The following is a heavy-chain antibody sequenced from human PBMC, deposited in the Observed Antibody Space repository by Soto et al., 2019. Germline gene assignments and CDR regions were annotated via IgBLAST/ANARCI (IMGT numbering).Heavy chain of an antibody. Sequence: GGSLRLSCAASGFTVSSNYMSWVRQAPGKGLEWVSVIYSGGSTYYADSVKGRFTISRDNSKNTLYLQMNSLRAEDTAVYYCARAYYYDSSGYYYGWGWFDPWGQGTLVTVSS. D-gene: IGHD3-22*01. CDR1: GFTVSSNY. J-gene: IGHJ5*02. V-gene: IGHV3-53*01. CDR2: IYSGGST. CDR3: ARAYYYDSSGYYYGWGWFDP.